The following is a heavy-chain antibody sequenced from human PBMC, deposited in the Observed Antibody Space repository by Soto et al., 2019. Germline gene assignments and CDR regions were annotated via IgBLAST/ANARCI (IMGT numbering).Heavy chain of an antibody. CDR3: AKMSSENYYDPVFS. D-gene: IGHD3-22*01. Sequence: QVQLVESGGGLVKTGVSLRLACGAPGFIFSDYYMSWVRQAPGEGLEWVAYISSSGNTIYYADSVKGRFTISRDNAKNSVFLQMNSLRAEDTALYFCAKMSSENYYDPVFSWGQGTLVTVSS. V-gene: IGHV3-11*01. CDR2: ISSSGNTI. CDR1: GFIFSDYY. J-gene: IGHJ4*02.